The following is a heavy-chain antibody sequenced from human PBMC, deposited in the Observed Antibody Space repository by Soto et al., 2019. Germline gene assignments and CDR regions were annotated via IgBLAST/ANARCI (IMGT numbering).Heavy chain of an antibody. D-gene: IGHD3-10*01. Sequence: QVQLVQSGAELKKPGASAKVSCKASGYIFTSYGIIWVRQAPGQGLEWMAWISVDSGNTNYAQNFQGRVTMTTDTPARTVHMELRSLRSDDTAVYYCARFNGSGTNYYMDVWGKGTTVIVSS. J-gene: IGHJ6*03. CDR2: ISVDSGNT. V-gene: IGHV1-18*01. CDR3: ARFNGSGTNYYMDV. CDR1: GYIFTSYG.